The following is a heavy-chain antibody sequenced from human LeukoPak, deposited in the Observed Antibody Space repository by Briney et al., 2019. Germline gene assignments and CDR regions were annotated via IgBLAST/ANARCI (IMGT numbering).Heavy chain of an antibody. J-gene: IGHJ4*02. CDR1: GFTVSSNY. Sequence: GGSLRLSCAASGFTVSSNYMSWVRQAPGKGLEWVSVIYSGGSTYYADSVKGRFTISRDNSKNTLYLQMNSLRAEDTAAYYCAREFASSSLTMCDWGQGTLVTVPS. D-gene: IGHD6-13*01. CDR3: AREFASSSLTMCD. V-gene: IGHV3-66*01. CDR2: IYSGGST.